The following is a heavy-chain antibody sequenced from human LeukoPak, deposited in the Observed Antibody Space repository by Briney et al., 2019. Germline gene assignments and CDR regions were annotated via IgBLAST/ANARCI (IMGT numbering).Heavy chain of an antibody. CDR2: IYYTGAT. D-gene: IGHD6-19*01. J-gene: IGHJ4*02. V-gene: IGHV4-59*08. CDR1: GGSISSYY. CDR3: ARYGGSGWVIDN. Sequence: SEALSLTCTASGGSISSYYWTWIRQPPGKGLEWIGYIYYTGATSYNPSLKSRVTISVDTSKKQFSLKLTSVTAADTAVYYCARYGGSGWVIDNWGQGTLVTVSS.